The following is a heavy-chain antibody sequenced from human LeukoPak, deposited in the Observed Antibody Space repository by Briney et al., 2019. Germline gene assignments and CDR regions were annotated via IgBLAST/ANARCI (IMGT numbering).Heavy chain of an antibody. V-gene: IGHV1-8*01. CDR1: GYTFTSYD. D-gene: IGHD2-21*01. CDR3: ARDGVGQGLGDSDY. Sequence: ASVKVSCKASGYTFTSYDINWVRQATGQGLEWMGWMNPNSGNTGYAQKFQGRVTMTRNTSISTAYMELSSLRSDDTAVYYCARDGVGQGLGDSDYWGQGTLVTVSS. CDR2: MNPNSGNT. J-gene: IGHJ4*02.